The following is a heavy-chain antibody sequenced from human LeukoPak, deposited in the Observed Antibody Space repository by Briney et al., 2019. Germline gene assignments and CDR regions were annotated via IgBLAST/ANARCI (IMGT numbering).Heavy chain of an antibody. CDR1: GYTFTSYD. Sequence: ASVKVSCKASGYTFTSYDINWVRQATGQGLEWMGWMNPNSGNTGYAQKFQGRVTMTRNTSISTAYMELSSLRFEDTAVYYCARGHGVWYYFDSSGSVFDYWGQGALVTVSS. J-gene: IGHJ4*02. CDR2: MNPNSGNT. CDR3: ARGHGVWYYFDSSGSVFDY. V-gene: IGHV1-8*01. D-gene: IGHD3-22*01.